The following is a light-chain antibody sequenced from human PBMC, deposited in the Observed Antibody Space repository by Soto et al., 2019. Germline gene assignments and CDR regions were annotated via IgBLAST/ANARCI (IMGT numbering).Light chain of an antibody. CDR3: KEYGSLPWT. CDR2: DAS. J-gene: IGKJ1*01. V-gene: IGKV3-11*01. Sequence: NGLTQSPATVSLSPGERATLSCRASQSVSSYLAWYQQKPGQAPRLLIYDASNRATGIPARFSGSGFGKNFTLTISSLEAEDFAVYYCKEYGSLPWTFGQGAKVDIK. CDR1: QSVSSY.